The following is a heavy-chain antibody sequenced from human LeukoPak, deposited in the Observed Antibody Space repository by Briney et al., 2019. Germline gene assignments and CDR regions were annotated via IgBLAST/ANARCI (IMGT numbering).Heavy chain of an antibody. CDR2: IYHSGST. Sequence: SETLSLTCTVSGYSISSGYYWGWIRQPPGKGLEWIGSIYHSGSTYYNPSLKSRVTISVDTSKNQFSLKLSSVTAADTAVYYCASSWYSGSAWFDPWGQGTLVTVSS. CDR1: GYSISSGYY. D-gene: IGHD1-26*01. J-gene: IGHJ5*02. V-gene: IGHV4-38-2*02. CDR3: ASSWYSGSAWFDP.